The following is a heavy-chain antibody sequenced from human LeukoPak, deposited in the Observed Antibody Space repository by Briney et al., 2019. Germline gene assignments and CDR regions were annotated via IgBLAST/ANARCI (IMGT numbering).Heavy chain of an antibody. Sequence: GGTLRLSCVASGFTFRHYDMSWVRQAPGKGLEWVSSINTSGGSTYYADSLQGRFTISRDNSKNTLHLQMNNVRAEDTALYYCMKLPTMIIVIDTDFEYWGQGAQVTVSS. J-gene: IGHJ4*02. D-gene: IGHD2-21*01. CDR3: MKLPTMIIVIDTDFEY. V-gene: IGHV3-23*01. CDR1: GFTFRHYD. CDR2: INTSGGST.